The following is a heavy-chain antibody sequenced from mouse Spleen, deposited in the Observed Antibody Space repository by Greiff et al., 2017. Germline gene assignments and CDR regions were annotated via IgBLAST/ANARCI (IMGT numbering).Heavy chain of an antibody. CDR3: TRWEGKRGWYFDV. CDR2: IDPETGGT. V-gene: IGHV1-15*01. D-gene: IGHD2-1*01. CDR1: GYTFTDYE. J-gene: IGHJ1*01. Sequence: VQLQQSGAELVRPGASVTLSCKASGYTFTDYEMHWVKQTPVHGLEWIGAIDPETGGTAYNQKFKGKAILTADKSSSTAYMELRSLTSEDSAVYYCTRWEGKRGWYFDVWGAGTTVTVSS.